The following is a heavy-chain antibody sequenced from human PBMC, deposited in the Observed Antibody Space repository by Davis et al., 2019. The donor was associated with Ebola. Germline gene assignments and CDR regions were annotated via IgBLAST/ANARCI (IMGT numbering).Heavy chain of an antibody. V-gene: IGHV1-69*10. J-gene: IGHJ2*01. CDR1: GGTFSSYA. CDR3: ARGLVRGESYWYFDL. Sequence: SVKVSCKASGGTFSSYAISWVRQAPGQGLEWMGGIIPILGIANYAQKFQGRVTITADESTSTAYMELSSLRSEDTAGYHCARGLVRGESYWYFDLWGRGTLVTVSS. D-gene: IGHD6-6*01. CDR2: IIPILGIA.